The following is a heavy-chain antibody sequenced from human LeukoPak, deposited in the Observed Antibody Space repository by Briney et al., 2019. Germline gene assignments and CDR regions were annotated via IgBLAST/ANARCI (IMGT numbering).Heavy chain of an antibody. V-gene: IGHV3-21*01. CDR1: GFTFSSYS. J-gene: IGHJ6*02. Sequence: GGSLRLSCAASGFTFSSYSMNWVRQAPGKGLEWVSSVSSSSSYIYYADSVKGRFTISRDNAKNSLYLQMNSLRAEDTAVYYCARDLVALGYYYGMDVWGQGTTVTVSS. D-gene: IGHD2-15*01. CDR3: ARDLVALGYYYGMDV. CDR2: VSSSSSYI.